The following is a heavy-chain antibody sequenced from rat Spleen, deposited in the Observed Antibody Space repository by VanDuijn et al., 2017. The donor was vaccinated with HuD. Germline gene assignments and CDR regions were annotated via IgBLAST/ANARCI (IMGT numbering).Heavy chain of an antibody. D-gene: IGHD5-1*01. CDR2: ISFSGST. J-gene: IGHJ2*01. CDR3: ARHSANWERYYFDY. Sequence: EVQLQESGPGLVKPSQSLSLTCFVTGYSITSNYWGWIRKFPGNKMEWIGHISFSGSTSYNPSLKSRISITRDTSKNQFFLQLNSVATEDTATYYCARHSANWERYYFDYWGQGVMVTVSS. V-gene: IGHV3-1*01. CDR1: GYSITSNY.